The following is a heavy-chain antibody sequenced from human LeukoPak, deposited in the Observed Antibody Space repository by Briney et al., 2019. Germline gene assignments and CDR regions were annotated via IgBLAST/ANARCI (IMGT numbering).Heavy chain of an antibody. D-gene: IGHD3-10*01. CDR3: ATGGITTFDY. J-gene: IGHJ4*02. Sequence: SETLSLTCTVSGGSISSYYWSWIRQPPGKGLEWIGYIYYSRSTNYNPSLKSRVTISVDTSKNQFSLKLSSVTAADTAVYYCATGGITTFDYWGQGTLVTVSS. CDR1: GGSISSYY. V-gene: IGHV4-59*01. CDR2: IYYSRST.